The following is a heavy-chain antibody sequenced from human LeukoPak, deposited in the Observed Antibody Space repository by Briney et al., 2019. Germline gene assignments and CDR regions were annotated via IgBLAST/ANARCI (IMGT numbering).Heavy chain of an antibody. Sequence: GGSLRLSCAASGFTFSSHWMTWVRLAPGKGLEWVANIKQGGSQKYYVDSVKGRFTISRDDAKSTLFLQMNNLRAEDSALYYCARGPNFGDYVDFLDSWGQGTLVTVSS. J-gene: IGHJ4*02. CDR3: ARGPNFGDYVDFLDS. CDR2: IKQGGSQK. V-gene: IGHV3-7*01. CDR1: GFTFSSHW. D-gene: IGHD4-17*01.